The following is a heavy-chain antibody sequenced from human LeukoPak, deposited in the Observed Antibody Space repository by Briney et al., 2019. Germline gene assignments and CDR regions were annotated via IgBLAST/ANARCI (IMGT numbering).Heavy chain of an antibody. J-gene: IGHJ4*02. D-gene: IGHD5-12*01. CDR1: GGSFSDYY. CDR3: VRHEAGGYERY. Sequence: SETLSLTCAVYGGSFSDYYWSWIRQPPGKGLEWIAEINHSGTTNYSPSLKSRVTISVDTSKNQFSLKLSSVTAADTAVYYCVRHEAGGYERYWGQGTLVTVSS. V-gene: IGHV4-34*01. CDR2: INHSGTT.